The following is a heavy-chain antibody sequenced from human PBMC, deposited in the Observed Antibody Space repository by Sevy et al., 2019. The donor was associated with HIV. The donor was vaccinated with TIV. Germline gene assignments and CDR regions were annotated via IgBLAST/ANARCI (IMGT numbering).Heavy chain of an antibody. CDR1: GFTFSNYG. CDR3: ARGPLRYCSSTSCYEGDYYYYGMDV. CDR2: TWYDGNNK. D-gene: IGHD2-2*01. J-gene: IGHJ6*02. V-gene: IGHV3-33*01. Sequence: LSLTCAASGFTFSNYGIHWVRQAPGKGLEWVAVTWYDGNNKNYTDSVKGRFTISRDNSKKTLYLQVNSLRAEDTAVYYCARGPLRYCSSTSCYEGDYYYYGMDVWGQGTTVTVS.